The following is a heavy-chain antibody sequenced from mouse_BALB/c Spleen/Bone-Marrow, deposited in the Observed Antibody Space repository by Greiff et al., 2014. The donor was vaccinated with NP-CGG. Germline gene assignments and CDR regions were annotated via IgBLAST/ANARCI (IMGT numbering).Heavy chain of an antibody. CDR1: GYTFSNYW. Sequence: VQLQQSGAELMKPGASVKISCKATGYTFSNYWIDWVKQRPGHGLGWIGEILPGSGTANYNEKFKGKATFTADTSSNTAYMQLSSLTSEDSALYYGARASVVPYYFDFWGQGTTLTVSS. D-gene: IGHD1-1*01. CDR2: ILPGSGTA. J-gene: IGHJ2*01. V-gene: IGHV1-9*01. CDR3: ARASVVPYYFDF.